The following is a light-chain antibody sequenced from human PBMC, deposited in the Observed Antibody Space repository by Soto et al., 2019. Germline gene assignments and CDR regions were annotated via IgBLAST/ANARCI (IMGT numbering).Light chain of an antibody. Sequence: DMQMAQAPCFLSACGGDSVTITCRASQSISTWLAWFQQKPGKAPKLLIYRASSLEGGAPSRFSGSGSGTEFTLTISTLQADDLPTHYCHQYDSYPWTLGQGTKVDIK. V-gene: IGKV1-5*03. CDR2: RAS. CDR1: QSISTW. J-gene: IGKJ1*01. CDR3: HQYDSYPWT.